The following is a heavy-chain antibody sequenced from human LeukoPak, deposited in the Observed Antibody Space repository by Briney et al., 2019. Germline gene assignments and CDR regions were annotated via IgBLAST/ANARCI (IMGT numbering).Heavy chain of an antibody. D-gene: IGHD1-26*01. CDR3: ASPKTPSGSYGDFDY. CDR1: RFTFRSYV. J-gene: IGHJ4*02. V-gene: IGHV3-23*01. Sequence: PGGSLRLSCAASRFTFRSYVMSWVRQAPGKGLEWVSSISGSGGVTYYAYSVKGRFTISRDNSKNTLFLEMNSLRAEDTAVYYCASPKTPSGSYGDFDYWGQGTLVTVSS. CDR2: ISGSGGVT.